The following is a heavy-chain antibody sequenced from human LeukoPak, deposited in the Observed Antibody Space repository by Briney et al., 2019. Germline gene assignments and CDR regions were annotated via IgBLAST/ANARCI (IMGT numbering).Heavy chain of an antibody. D-gene: IGHD1-26*01. CDR1: GGSISSYY. Sequence: PSETLSLTCTVSGGSISSYYWSWIRQPPGKGLEWIGFIYYSGSTNYSPSLKSRVTISVDTSKNQFSLKLTSVTAADTAVYYCARRGNTASGGPSYAFDIWGQGTMVTVSS. J-gene: IGHJ3*02. CDR2: IYYSGST. V-gene: IGHV4-59*08. CDR3: ARRGNTASGGPSYAFDI.